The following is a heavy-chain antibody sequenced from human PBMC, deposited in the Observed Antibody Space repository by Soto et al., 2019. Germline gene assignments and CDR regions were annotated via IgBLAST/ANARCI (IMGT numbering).Heavy chain of an antibody. J-gene: IGHJ6*02. CDR3: ARVGECSSTSCRYYYYYGMDV. CDR1: GYSFTNYG. CDR2: ISAYNANT. Sequence: QVQLVQSGAEVKKPGASVKVSCKASGYSFTNYGISWVRQAPGQGLEWMGWISAYNANTNYAQKLQGRVTMTTDTSTSTAYVELRSLRSDDTAVYYCARVGECSSTSCRYYYYYGMDVWGQGTTVTVSS. V-gene: IGHV1-18*01. D-gene: IGHD2-2*01.